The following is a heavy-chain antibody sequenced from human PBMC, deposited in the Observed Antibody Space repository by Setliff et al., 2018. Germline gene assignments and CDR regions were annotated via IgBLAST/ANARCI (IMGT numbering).Heavy chain of an antibody. Sequence: ASVKVSCKASGYTFSNYGISWVRPAPGQGLEWMGWISAYNGYIIYAQKLQGRVTMTTDTSTSTAYMEVRSLRSDDTAVYYCARAPGTVVVPASRSAFDIWGQGTMVTVSS. CDR3: ARAPGTVVVPASRSAFDI. J-gene: IGHJ3*02. CDR2: ISAYNGYI. V-gene: IGHV1-18*01. D-gene: IGHD2-2*01. CDR1: GYTFSNYG.